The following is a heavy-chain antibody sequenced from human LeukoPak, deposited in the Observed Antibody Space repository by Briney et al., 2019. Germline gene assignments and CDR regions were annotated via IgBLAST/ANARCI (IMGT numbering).Heavy chain of an antibody. Sequence: SVKVSCKASGGTFSSYAISWVRQAPGQGLEWMGGIIPIFGTVNYAQKFQGRVTITADESTSTAYMELSSLTSEDTAVYYCARERWHCRVNCYSVYYYALDVWGQGTTVTVSS. J-gene: IGHJ6*02. D-gene: IGHD2-15*01. CDR3: ARERWHCRVNCYSVYYYALDV. V-gene: IGHV1-69*13. CDR1: GGTFSSYA. CDR2: IIPIFGTV.